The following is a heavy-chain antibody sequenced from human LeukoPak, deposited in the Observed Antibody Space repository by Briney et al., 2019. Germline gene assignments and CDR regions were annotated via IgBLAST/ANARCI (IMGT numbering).Heavy chain of an antibody. Sequence: GGSLRLSCAASGFNFGEFWMAWVRQTPGKGLEWVADIKEEGSEKFYVDSVKGRFTISRDNSKNTLYLQMNSLRAEDTAVYYCAKDGTYYYDSSGYYGSDYWGQGTLVTVSS. CDR2: IKEEGSEK. D-gene: IGHD3-22*01. CDR3: AKDGTYYYDSSGYYGSDY. V-gene: IGHV3-7*01. CDR1: GFNFGEFW. J-gene: IGHJ4*02.